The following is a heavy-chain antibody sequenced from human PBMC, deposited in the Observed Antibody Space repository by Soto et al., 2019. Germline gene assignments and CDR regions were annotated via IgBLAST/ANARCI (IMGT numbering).Heavy chain of an antibody. CDR3: AKPPSGYSGYGRVY. CDR1: GFTFSSYA. J-gene: IGHJ4*02. Sequence: PGGSLRLSCAASGFTFSSYAMSWVRQAPGKGLEWVSAISGSGGSTYYADSVKGRFTISRDNSKNTLYLQMNSLRAEDTAVYYCAKPPSGYSGYGRVYWGQGTLVTVSS. D-gene: IGHD5-12*01. V-gene: IGHV3-23*01. CDR2: ISGSGGST.